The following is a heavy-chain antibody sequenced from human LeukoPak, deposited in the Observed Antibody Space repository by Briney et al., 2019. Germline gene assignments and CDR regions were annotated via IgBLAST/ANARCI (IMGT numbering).Heavy chain of an antibody. CDR2: ISGSGGST. CDR3: AKVLRGVITRVLYYFDY. CDR1: GFTFSSYA. J-gene: IGHJ4*02. Sequence: GGSPRLSCAASGFTFSSYAMSWVRQAPGKGLEWVSAISGSGGSTYYADSVKGRFTISRDNSKNTLYLQMNSLRAEDTAVYYCAKVLRGVITRVLYYFDYWGQGTLVTVSS. V-gene: IGHV3-23*01. D-gene: IGHD3-10*01.